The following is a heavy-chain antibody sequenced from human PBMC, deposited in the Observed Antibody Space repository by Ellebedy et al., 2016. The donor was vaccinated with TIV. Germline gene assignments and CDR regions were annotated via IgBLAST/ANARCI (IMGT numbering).Heavy chain of an antibody. CDR2: ISGSGATT. D-gene: IGHD6-19*01. Sequence: GGSLRLSXAGSGFTFSTFAMSWVRQAPGKGLEWVSGISGSGATTYYADSVKGRFTISRDNSKNTLYLQMNSLRAEDTAVYYCSKWLVRNYYFDYWGQGTLVTVSS. V-gene: IGHV3-23*01. J-gene: IGHJ4*02. CDR3: SKWLVRNYYFDY. CDR1: GFTFSTFA.